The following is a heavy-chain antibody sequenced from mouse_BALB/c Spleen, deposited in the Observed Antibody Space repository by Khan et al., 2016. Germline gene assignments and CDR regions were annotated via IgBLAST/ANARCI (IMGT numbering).Heavy chain of an antibody. Sequence: EVQLVESGPGLVKPSQSLSLTCSVTGYSITSGYYWNWIRQFPGNKLEWMGYISYDGSNNYNPSLKNRISITRDTSKNQFFLKLNSVTTEDTATYYCASQLTGWYFDVWGAGTTVTISS. CDR3: ASQLTGWYFDV. CDR2: ISYDGSN. J-gene: IGHJ1*01. CDR1: GYSITSGYY. D-gene: IGHD4-1*01. V-gene: IGHV3-6*02.